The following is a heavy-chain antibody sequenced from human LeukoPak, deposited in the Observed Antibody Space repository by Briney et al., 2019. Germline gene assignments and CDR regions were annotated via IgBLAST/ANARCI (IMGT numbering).Heavy chain of an antibody. CDR3: ARAYSSSAPLIY. D-gene: IGHD6-6*01. CDR1: GGSISSSSYY. J-gene: IGHJ4*02. Sequence: SETLSLTCTVSGGSISSSSYYWGWIRQPPGKGLEWIGSIYYSGSTYYNPSLKSRVTISVDTSKNQFSLKLSSVTAADTAVYYCARAYSSSAPLIYWGQGTLVTVSS. V-gene: IGHV4-39*01. CDR2: IYYSGST.